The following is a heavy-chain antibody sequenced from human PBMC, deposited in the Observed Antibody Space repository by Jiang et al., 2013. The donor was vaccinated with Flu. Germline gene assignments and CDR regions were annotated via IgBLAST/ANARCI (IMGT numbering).Heavy chain of an antibody. D-gene: IGHD6-19*01. J-gene: IGHJ4*02. CDR2: INTNTGNP. CDR3: ARGGAVANIHYFDY. V-gene: IGHV7-4-1*01. CDR1: GYSITSNA. Sequence: VQSGSELKKPGASVMVSCKASGYSITSNAMEWVRQAPGQGLEWMGWINTNTGNPTYAQGFTGRFVFSVDTSVNTAYLQIYSLKAEDTAVYYCARGGAVANIHYFDYWGQG.